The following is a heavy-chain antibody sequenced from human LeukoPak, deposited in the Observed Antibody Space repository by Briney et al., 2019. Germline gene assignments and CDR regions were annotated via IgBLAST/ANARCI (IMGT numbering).Heavy chain of an antibody. CDR3: AKDTYSSSPYYFDY. CDR1: GFTFNNYA. V-gene: IGHV3-23*01. CDR2: ISSGGST. Sequence: GGSLRLSCAAAGFTFNNYAMSWVRQAPGKGLKWVSGISSGGSTYYADSVKGRFTISRDNSKNTLFLHMNSLRAEDTAVYYCAKDTYSSSPYYFDYWGQGTLVTVSS. J-gene: IGHJ4*02. D-gene: IGHD6-6*01.